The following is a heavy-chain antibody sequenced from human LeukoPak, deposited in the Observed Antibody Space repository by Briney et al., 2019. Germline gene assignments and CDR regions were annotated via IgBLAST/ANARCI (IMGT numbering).Heavy chain of an antibody. CDR3: ARGSHCGGDCYPPRIDY. D-gene: IGHD2-21*02. CDR1: GFTFSSYE. Sequence: GGSLRLSCAASGFTFSSYEMNWVRQAPGKGLEGVSYISSSGSTIYYAGSVKGRFTISRDNAKNSLYLQMNSLRAEDTAVYYCARGSHCGGDCYPPRIDYWGQGTLVTVSS. J-gene: IGHJ4*02. V-gene: IGHV3-48*03. CDR2: ISSSGSTI.